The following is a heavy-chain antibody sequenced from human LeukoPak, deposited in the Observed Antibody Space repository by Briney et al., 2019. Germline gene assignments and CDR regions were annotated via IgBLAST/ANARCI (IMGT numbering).Heavy chain of an antibody. CDR2: IYYIGST. V-gene: IGHV4-31*03. J-gene: IGHJ5*02. D-gene: IGHD2-21*01. CDR3: AGVFRGAYSFDP. Sequence: SETLSLTCTVSGGSINNGGYYWSWIRQHPGKGLEWIGYIYYIGSTYYNPSLKSRVTISVDTSKNQFSLKLSSVTAADTAVYYCAGVFRGAYSFDPWGQGTLVSVSS. CDR1: GGSINNGGYY.